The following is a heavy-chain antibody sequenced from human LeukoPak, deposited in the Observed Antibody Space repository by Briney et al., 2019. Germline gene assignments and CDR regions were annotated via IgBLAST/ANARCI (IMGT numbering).Heavy chain of an antibody. J-gene: IGHJ6*02. V-gene: IGHV1-18*01. CDR1: GYTFTSYG. Sequence: ASVKVSCKASGYTFTSYGISWVRQAPGQGLEWMGWISAYNGNTNYAQKLQGRVTMTTDTSTSTAYMELRSLRSDDTAVYYCARDPGCSGGSCYLITYYYYYGMDVWGQGITVTVSS. D-gene: IGHD2-15*01. CDR2: ISAYNGNT. CDR3: ARDPGCSGGSCYLITYYYYYGMDV.